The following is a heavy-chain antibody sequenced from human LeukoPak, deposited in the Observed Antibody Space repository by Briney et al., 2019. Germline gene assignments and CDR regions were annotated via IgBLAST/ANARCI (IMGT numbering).Heavy chain of an antibody. CDR1: GGSFSGYY. V-gene: IGHV4-34*01. Sequence: SETLSLTCAVYGGSFSGYYWSWIRQPPGKGLEWIGEINHSGSTNYNSSLKSRVTISVDTSKNQFSLKLSSVTAADTAVYYCARVNSQLPPVWWLRSFYMDVWGKGTTVTISS. D-gene: IGHD5-12*01. J-gene: IGHJ6*03. CDR3: ARVNSQLPPVWWLRSFYMDV. CDR2: INHSGST.